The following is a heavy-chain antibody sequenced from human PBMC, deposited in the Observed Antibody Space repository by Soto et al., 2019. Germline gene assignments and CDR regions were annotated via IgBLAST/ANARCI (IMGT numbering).Heavy chain of an antibody. CDR1: GYTFTSYA. V-gene: IGHV1-3*01. CDR2: INAGNGNT. CDR3: ARSSSITIFGVVIMDYYGMDV. Sequence: ASVKVSCKASGYTFTSYAMHWVRQAPGQRLEWMGWINAGNGNTKYSQKFQGRVTITRDTSASTAYMELSSLRSEDTAVYYCARSSSITIFGVVIMDYYGMDVWGQGTTVTSP. J-gene: IGHJ6*02. D-gene: IGHD3-3*01.